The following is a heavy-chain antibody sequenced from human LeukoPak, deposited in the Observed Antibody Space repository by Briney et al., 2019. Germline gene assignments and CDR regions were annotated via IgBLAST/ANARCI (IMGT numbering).Heavy chain of an antibody. CDR1: GYTFTGYY. CDR3: ARAITIFGVAAQTGY. J-gene: IGHJ4*02. Sequence: ASVKVSCKASGYTFTGYYMHWVRQAPGQGLEWMGWINPNSGGTNYAQKFQGRVTMTRDTSISTAYMEPSRLRSDDTAVYYCARAITIFGVAAQTGYWGQGTLVTVSS. D-gene: IGHD3-3*01. CDR2: INPNSGGT. V-gene: IGHV1-2*02.